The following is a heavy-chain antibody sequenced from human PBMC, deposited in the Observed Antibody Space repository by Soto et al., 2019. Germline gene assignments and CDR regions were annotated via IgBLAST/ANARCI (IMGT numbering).Heavy chain of an antibody. V-gene: IGHV2-26*01. CDR3: ARSNRAYDDYYYYYYTDV. D-gene: IGHD5-12*01. CDR2: IFSNDEK. J-gene: IGHJ6*03. Sequence: QVTLKESGPVLVKPTETLPLTCTVSGFSLSNARMGVSWIRQPPGKALEWLAHIFSNDEKSYSTSLKSRLTISRYTYKSQVVLTRTNMDHVDTATYYCARSNRAYDDYYYYYYTDVWGKGTTVTVSS. CDR1: GFSLSNARMG.